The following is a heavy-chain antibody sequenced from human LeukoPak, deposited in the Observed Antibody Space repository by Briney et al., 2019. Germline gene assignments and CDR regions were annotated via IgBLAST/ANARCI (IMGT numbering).Heavy chain of an antibody. CDR2: IYSGGNT. V-gene: IGHV3-66*01. J-gene: IGHJ4*02. CDR1: GFTVSSSF. CDR3: VRGRTGGYDFDY. Sequence: PGGSLRLSCAASGFTVSSSFINWVRQAPGKGLEWVSVIYSGGNTYYADSVKDRFTISRDNSKNTLYLQMNNLRAEDTAVYYCVRGRTGGYDFDYWGQGTLVTVSS. D-gene: IGHD6-13*01.